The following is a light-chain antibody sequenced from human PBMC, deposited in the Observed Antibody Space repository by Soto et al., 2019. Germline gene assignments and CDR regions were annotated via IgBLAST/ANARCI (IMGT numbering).Light chain of an antibody. Sequence: ILMTQSPLSLPVTPGEPASISCRSSQSLLHSNGYNYLDWYLQKPGQSPQLLIYLGSNRASGVPDRFSGSGSGTDFTLKISRVEAEDVGVYYCMQALQTPLTFGGRTNVDI. J-gene: IGKJ4*01. CDR2: LGS. V-gene: IGKV2-28*01. CDR1: QSLLHSNGYNY. CDR3: MQALQTPLT.